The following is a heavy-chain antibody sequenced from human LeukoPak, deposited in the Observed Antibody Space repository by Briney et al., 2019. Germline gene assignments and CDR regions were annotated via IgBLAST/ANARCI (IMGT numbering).Heavy chain of an antibody. CDR1: GYTLTELS. J-gene: IGHJ3*02. D-gene: IGHD3-22*01. CDR2: FDPEDGET. V-gene: IGHV1-24*01. CDR3: ATAPRITMIVEYAFDI. Sequence: ASVNVSCKVSGYTLTELSMHWVRQAPGKGLEWMGGFDPEDGETIYAQKFQGRVTMTEDTSTDTAYMELSSLRSEDTAVYYCATAPRITMIVEYAFDIWGQGTMVTVSS.